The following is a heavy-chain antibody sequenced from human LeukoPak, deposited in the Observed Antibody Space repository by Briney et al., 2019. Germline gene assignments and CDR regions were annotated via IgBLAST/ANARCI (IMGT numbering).Heavy chain of an antibody. CDR3: ARKAGDDYYDSSGYFYY. CDR1: GGTFSSYA. V-gene: IGHV1-69*13. D-gene: IGHD3-22*01. J-gene: IGHJ4*02. CDR2: IIPIFGTA. Sequence: GASVKVSCKASGGTFSSYAISWVRQAPGQGLEWMGGIIPIFGTANYAQKFQGRVTITADGSTSTAYMELSSLRSEDTAVYYCARKAGDDYYDSSGYFYYWGQGTLVTVSS.